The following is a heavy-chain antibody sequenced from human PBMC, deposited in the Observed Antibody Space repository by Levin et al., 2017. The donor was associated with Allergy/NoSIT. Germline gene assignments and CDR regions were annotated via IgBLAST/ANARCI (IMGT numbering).Heavy chain of an antibody. Sequence: SETLSLTCTVSGGSINTYYWSWIRRPPGKDLEWIGYISYSGTTDYNPSLRSRVTISVDTSKNQFSLTLRSVTTADTAIYYCARERTVSGGNSVVYDYGMDGWGQGTTVTVSS. CDR2: ISYSGTT. CDR1: GGSINTYY. V-gene: IGHV4-59*01. CDR3: ARERTVSGGNSVVYDYGMDG. D-gene: IGHD4-23*01. J-gene: IGHJ6*02.